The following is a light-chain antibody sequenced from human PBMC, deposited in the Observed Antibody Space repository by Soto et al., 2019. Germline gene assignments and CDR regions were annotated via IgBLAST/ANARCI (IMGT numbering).Light chain of an antibody. Sequence: DIQMTQSPSSLSASVGDRDTITCRASQGISNYLAWYQQKPGKVPKLLIYAASTLQSGVPSRFSGSGSGTDFTLTISSLQPEDVATYYCQKYNSAPRGTFGQGTKVEIK. CDR1: QGISNY. J-gene: IGKJ1*01. V-gene: IGKV1-27*01. CDR2: AAS. CDR3: QKYNSAPRGT.